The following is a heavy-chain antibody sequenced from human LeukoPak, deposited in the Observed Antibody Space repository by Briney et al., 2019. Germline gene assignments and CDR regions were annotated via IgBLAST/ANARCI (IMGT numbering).Heavy chain of an antibody. CDR1: GVTFSSDS. CDR3: ARDLPYYYDSSGYCPGGFDY. CDR2: MSISSSDR. V-gene: IGHV3-21*01. J-gene: IGHJ4*02. Sequence: GGSLRLSCAASGVTFSSDSMNWVCQAPGKGLGWVSSMSISSSDRYYADSVKGRFTISRDHAKNPLYLQMNSLRAQDPAVYYRARDLPYYYDSSGYCPGGFDYWGQGTLVTVSS. D-gene: IGHD3-22*01.